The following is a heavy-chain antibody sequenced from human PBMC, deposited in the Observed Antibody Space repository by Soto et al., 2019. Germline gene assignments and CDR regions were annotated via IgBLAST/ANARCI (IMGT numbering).Heavy chain of an antibody. CDR1: GFTFSSYG. CDR3: ARDGTYYDILTGPRYGMDV. V-gene: IGHV3-33*01. CDR2: IWYDGSNK. D-gene: IGHD3-9*01. J-gene: IGHJ6*02. Sequence: QVQLVESGGGVVQPGRSLRLSCAASGFTFSSYGMHWVRQAPGKGLEWEAVIWYDGSNKYYADSVKGRFTISRDNSKNTLYLQMNSLRAEDTAVYYCARDGTYYDILTGPRYGMDVWGQGTTVTVSS.